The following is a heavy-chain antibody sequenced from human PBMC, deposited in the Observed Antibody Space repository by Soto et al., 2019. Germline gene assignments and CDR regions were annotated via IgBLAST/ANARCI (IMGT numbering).Heavy chain of an antibody. J-gene: IGHJ6*02. CDR3: EKDLGPSDYGDAYYHYGMDV. CDR2: ISGSGGST. Sequence: GGSLRLSCAASGFTFSSYAMSWVRQAPGKGLEWVSAISGSGGSTYYADSVKGRFTISRDNSKNTLYLQMNSLRAEDTAVYYCEKDLGPSDYGDAYYHYGMDVSGQGTRVTVSS. CDR1: GFTFSSYA. V-gene: IGHV3-23*01. D-gene: IGHD4-17*01.